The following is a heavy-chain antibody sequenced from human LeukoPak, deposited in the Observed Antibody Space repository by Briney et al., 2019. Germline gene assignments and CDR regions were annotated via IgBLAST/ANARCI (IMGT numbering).Heavy chain of an antibody. V-gene: IGHV4-59*06. CDR1: GGSFSGYY. D-gene: IGHD3-10*01. Sequence: SETLSLTCAVYGGSFSGYYWSWIRQPAGKGLEWIGYIYYSGSTYYNPSLKSRVTLSVDTSKNQFSLKLSSVTAADTAVYYCARETDYYGSGSYSHFDYWGQGTLVTVSS. CDR2: IYYSGST. J-gene: IGHJ4*02. CDR3: ARETDYYGSGSYSHFDY.